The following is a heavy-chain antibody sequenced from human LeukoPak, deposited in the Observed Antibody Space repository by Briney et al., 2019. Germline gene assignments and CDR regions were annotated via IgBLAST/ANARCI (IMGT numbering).Heavy chain of an antibody. Sequence: ASVKVSCKASGGTFSSYAISWVRQAPGQGLEWMGWISPNTGDTDYAQKFQGRVTMTRDTSISTAYLELSRLRSGDTAIYYCARIGEDYWGQGTLVTVSS. V-gene: IGHV1-2*02. CDR1: GGTFSSYA. D-gene: IGHD3-10*01. CDR3: ARIGEDY. CDR2: ISPNTGDT. J-gene: IGHJ4*02.